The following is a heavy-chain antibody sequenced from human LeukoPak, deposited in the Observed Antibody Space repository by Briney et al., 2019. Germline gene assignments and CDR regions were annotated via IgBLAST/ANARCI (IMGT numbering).Heavy chain of an antibody. CDR2: IYYSGST. CDR3: ARGYITDFYYRVV. J-gene: IGHJ6*03. V-gene: IGHV4-59*01. D-gene: IGHD1-14*01. Sequence: PSETLSLTCTVSGGSISSYYGSWIRQPPGKGLEWIGYIYYSGSTNYNPSLKSRVTISVDTSKNQFSLKLSSVTAADTAVYYCARGYITDFYYRVVWGEGTTVTVSS. CDR1: GGSISSYY.